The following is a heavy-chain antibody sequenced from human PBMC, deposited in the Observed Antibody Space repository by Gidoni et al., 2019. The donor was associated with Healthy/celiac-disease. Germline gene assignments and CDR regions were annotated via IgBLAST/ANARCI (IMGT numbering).Heavy chain of an antibody. CDR2: SSGSGGST. CDR3: AKDFFPENGGNSI. Sequence: EVQLLESGGGLVQPGGSLRLPCSASGFPFSNYALSWVRQAPGKGLEWVSASSGSGGSTYYADSVKGRFTISRDNSKNTLYLQMNSLRAEDTAVYYCAKDFFPENGGNSIWGQGTLVTVSS. D-gene: IGHD2-21*02. V-gene: IGHV3-23*01. CDR1: GFPFSNYA. J-gene: IGHJ4*02.